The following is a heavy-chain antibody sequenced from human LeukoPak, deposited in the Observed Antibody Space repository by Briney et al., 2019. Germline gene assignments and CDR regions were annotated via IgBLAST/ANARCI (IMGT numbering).Heavy chain of an antibody. CDR2: INSDGSST. D-gene: IGHD2-2*01. V-gene: IGHV3-74*01. Sequence: GGSLRLSCAASGFTFSSYWMHWVRQAPGKGLVWVSRINSDGSSTGYADSVKGRFTISRDNAKNTLYLQMNSLRAEDTAVYYCAREARPGNIDYWGQGTLVTVSS. J-gene: IGHJ4*02. CDR1: GFTFSSYW. CDR3: AREARPGNIDY.